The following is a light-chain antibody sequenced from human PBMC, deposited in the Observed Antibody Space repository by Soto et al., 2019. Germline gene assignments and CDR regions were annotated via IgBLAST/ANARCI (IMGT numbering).Light chain of an antibody. CDR1: SSDIGDCNY. CDR3: SSYAGNNNDV. CDR2: EVT. J-gene: IGLJ1*01. Sequence: QPALTQPLSASGSPGQSVTFSCTGTSSDIGDCNYVSWYQKHPGKAPKLIVYEVTKPPSAVPAPFSGSKSRNTASLTISGRQADDEAEYYCSSYAGNNNDVFGTGTKVTVL. V-gene: IGLV2-8*01.